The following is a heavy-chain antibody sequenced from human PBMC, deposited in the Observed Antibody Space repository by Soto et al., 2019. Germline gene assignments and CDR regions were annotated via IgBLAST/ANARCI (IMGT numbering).Heavy chain of an antibody. CDR1: GFTFSDYY. Sequence: RLSCAASGFTFSDYYMSWIRQAPGKGLEWVSVIYSDGGTDYADSVKGRFTISRDNSKNTLYLQMNSLRAEDTAVFYCARGLYASASWCYYGMDVWGYGTTVT. CDR2: IYSDGGT. J-gene: IGHJ6*02. CDR3: ARGLYASASWCYYGMDV. D-gene: IGHD3-10*01. V-gene: IGHV3-53*01.